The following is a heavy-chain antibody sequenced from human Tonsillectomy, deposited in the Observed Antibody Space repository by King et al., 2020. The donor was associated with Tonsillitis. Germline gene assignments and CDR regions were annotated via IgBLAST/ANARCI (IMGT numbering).Heavy chain of an antibody. CDR3: ARLFRGWGPDY. D-gene: IGHD2-21*02. Sequence: QLQESGPGLVKPSETLSLTCTVSGGSISSYYWSWIRQPPGKGLEWIGYIYYSGSTNYNPSLQSRVTISVDTSKNQFPLKLSSVTAADTAVYYCARLFRGWGPDYWGQGTLVTVSS. V-gene: IGHV4-59*08. J-gene: IGHJ4*02. CDR1: GGSISSYY. CDR2: IYYSGST.